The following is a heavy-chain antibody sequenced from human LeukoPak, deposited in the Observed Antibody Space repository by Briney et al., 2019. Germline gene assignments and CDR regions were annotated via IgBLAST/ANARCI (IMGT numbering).Heavy chain of an antibody. D-gene: IGHD3-16*01. V-gene: IGHV3-48*01. J-gene: IGHJ4*01. Sequence: PGGSLRLSCVASGFTFNSYTMNWVRQALGKGPEWVSYISAGGTETYYADSVQGRFSISRDSAKNSLYLQMNNLRAEDTGVYYCTKDLANWGHGTRVTVST. CDR2: ISAGGTET. CDR3: TKDLAN. CDR1: GFTFNSYT.